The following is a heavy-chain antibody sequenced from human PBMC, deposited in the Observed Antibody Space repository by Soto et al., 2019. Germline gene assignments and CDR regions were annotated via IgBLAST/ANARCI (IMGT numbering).Heavy chain of an antibody. J-gene: IGHJ4*02. CDR2: INPNSGGT. CDR1: GYTFTGYY. V-gene: IGHV1-2*02. Sequence: ASVKVSCKASGYTFTGYYMHWVRQAPGQGLEWMGWINPNSGGTNYAQKFQGRVTMTRDTSISTAYMELSRLRSDDTAVYYCARVPGHYYDSQYDYWGQGTLVTVSS. CDR3: ARVPGHYYDSQYDY. D-gene: IGHD3-22*01.